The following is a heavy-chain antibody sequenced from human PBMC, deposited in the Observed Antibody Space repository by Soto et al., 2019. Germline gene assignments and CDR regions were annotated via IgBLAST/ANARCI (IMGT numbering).Heavy chain of an antibody. CDR1: SGSISSSDW. J-gene: IGHJ5*02. CDR3: ARGGGYCSGGSCDNWFDP. Sequence: SETLSLTCAVSSGSISSSDWWSWVRQPPGKGLEWIGEIYHSGSTNYNPSLKSRVTISVDKSKNQFSLKLSSVTAADTAVYYCARGGGYCSGGSCDNWFDPWGQGTLVTVSS. CDR2: IYHSGST. V-gene: IGHV4-4*02. D-gene: IGHD2-15*01.